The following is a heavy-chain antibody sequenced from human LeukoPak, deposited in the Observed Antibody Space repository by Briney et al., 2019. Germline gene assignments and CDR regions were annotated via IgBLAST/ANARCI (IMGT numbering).Heavy chain of an antibody. CDR1: GYTFTSYG. CDR3: ARHDYSAATGYYFDY. Sequence: ASVKVSCKASGYTFTSYGISWVRQAPGQGLEWMGWISAYNGNTNYAQMLQGRVTMTTDTSTSTAYMELRSLRSDDTAVYYCARHDYSAATGYYFDYWGQGTLVTVSS. D-gene: IGHD6-13*01. J-gene: IGHJ4*02. V-gene: IGHV1-18*01. CDR2: ISAYNGNT.